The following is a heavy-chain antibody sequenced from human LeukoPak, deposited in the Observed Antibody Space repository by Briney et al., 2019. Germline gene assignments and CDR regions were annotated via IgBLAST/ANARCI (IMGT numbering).Heavy chain of an antibody. CDR3: ARDSRGYSGYDLPNWFDP. CDR1: GFTFSSYS. D-gene: IGHD5-12*01. CDR2: ISSSSSYI. J-gene: IGHJ5*02. Sequence: GGSLRLSCAASGFTFSSYSMNWVRQAPGKGLEWVSSISSSSSYIYYADSVKGRFTISRDNAKNSLYLQMNSLRAEDTAVYYCARDSRGYSGYDLPNWFDPWGLGTLVTVSS. V-gene: IGHV3-21*01.